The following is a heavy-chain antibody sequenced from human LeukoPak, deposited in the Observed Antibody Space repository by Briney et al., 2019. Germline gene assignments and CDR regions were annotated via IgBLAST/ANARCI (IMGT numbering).Heavy chain of an antibody. CDR3: AKAGVWQQAPRRVVNNWFDP. V-gene: IGHV3-23*01. D-gene: IGHD5-24*01. Sequence: GGSLRLSCAASGFTFSSYAMSWVRQAPGKGLEWVSAISGSGGSTYYADSVKGRFTISRDNSKNTLYLQMNSLRAEDTAVYYCAKAGVWQQAPRRVVNNWFDPWGQGTLVTVSS. J-gene: IGHJ5*02. CDR1: GFTFSSYA. CDR2: ISGSGGST.